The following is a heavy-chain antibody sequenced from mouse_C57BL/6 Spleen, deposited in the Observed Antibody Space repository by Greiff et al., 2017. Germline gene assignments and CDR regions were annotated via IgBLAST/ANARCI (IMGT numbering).Heavy chain of an antibody. D-gene: IGHD1-1*01. V-gene: IGHV1-69*01. J-gene: IGHJ4*01. CDR3: ARVGSSYNYAMDY. CDR1: GYTFTSYW. Sequence: VQLQQPGAELVMPGASVKLSCKASGYTFTSYWMHRVKQRPGQGLEWIGEIDPSDSYTNYNQKFKGKSTLTVDKSSSAAYMQLSSLTSEDSAVYYCARVGSSYNYAMDYWGQGTSVTVSS. CDR2: IDPSDSYT.